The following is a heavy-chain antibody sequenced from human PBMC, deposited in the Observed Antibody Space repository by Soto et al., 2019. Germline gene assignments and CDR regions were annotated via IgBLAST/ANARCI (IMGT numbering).Heavy chain of an antibody. V-gene: IGHV1-69*02. CDR1: GGTSAIYT. D-gene: IGHD3-3*02. Sequence: QVQVVQSGAEVKRPGSSLKVSCETSGGTSAIYTITWVRQAPGQGLQWMGRIVPTLSVTNYAQEFQGRLTTTAGTAKTTVHLKLGSLTSEAVVVYYCTTGHFWAGRVGVRYWGQGTLVTVSS. CDR3: TTGHFWAGRVGVRY. CDR2: IVPTLSVT. J-gene: IGHJ4*02.